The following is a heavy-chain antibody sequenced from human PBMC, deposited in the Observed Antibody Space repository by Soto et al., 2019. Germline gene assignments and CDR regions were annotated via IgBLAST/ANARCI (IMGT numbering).Heavy chain of an antibody. Sequence: GGSLRLSCAASGFTFSDHYMDWVRQAPGKGLEWVGRTRNKANSYTTEYAASVKGRFTISRDDSKNSLYLQMNSLKTEDTAVYYCATGYSGYDPYYYYYGMDVWGQGTTVTVSS. J-gene: IGHJ6*02. CDR3: ATGYSGYDPYYYYYGMDV. CDR1: GFTFSDHY. CDR2: TRNKANSYTT. D-gene: IGHD5-12*01. V-gene: IGHV3-72*01.